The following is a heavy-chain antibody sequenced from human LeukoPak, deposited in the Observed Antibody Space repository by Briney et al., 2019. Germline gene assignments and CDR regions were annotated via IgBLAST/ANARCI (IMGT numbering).Heavy chain of an antibody. CDR3: ARGGSSWDFAFDI. J-gene: IGHJ3*02. V-gene: IGHV3-48*03. CDR1: GFTFSAFE. D-gene: IGHD6-13*01. Sequence: GGSLRLSCAASGFTFSAFEMNWVRQAPGKGLEWVAYISSSGTNKYYADSVKGRFTISRDKSKNTLYLQMNSLRAEDTAVYYCARGGSSWDFAFDIWGQGTMVTVSS. CDR2: ISSSGTNK.